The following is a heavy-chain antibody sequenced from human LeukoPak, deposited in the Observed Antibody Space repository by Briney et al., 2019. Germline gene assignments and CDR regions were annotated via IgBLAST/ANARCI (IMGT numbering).Heavy chain of an antibody. D-gene: IGHD3-10*01. J-gene: IGHJ4*02. V-gene: IGHV4-59*08. CDR3: ARHGGTYSYGSGSLTTFDY. Sequence: SETLSLTCHVSGGSISTYYWSWIRQPPGKGLEWIGYIWHSGRTNYNPFLKSRVTISLDTSKNQFSLKLSSVTAADTAVYYCARHGGTYSYGSGSLTTFDYWGQGTLVTVSS. CDR1: GGSISTYY. CDR2: IWHSGRT.